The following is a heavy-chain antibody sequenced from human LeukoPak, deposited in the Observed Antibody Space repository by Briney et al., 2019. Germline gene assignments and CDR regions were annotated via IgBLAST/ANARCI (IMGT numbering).Heavy chain of an antibody. CDR3: ARVGGVPAVMPAGNWFDP. CDR2: IYTSGST. Sequence: SETLSLTCTVSGGSISSYYWSWIRQPAGKGLEWIGRIYTSGSTNYNPSLKSRVTISVDKSKNQFSLKLSSVTAADTAVYYCARVGGVPAVMPAGNWFDPWGQGTLVTVSS. V-gene: IGHV4-4*07. J-gene: IGHJ5*02. CDR1: GGSISSYY. D-gene: IGHD2-2*01.